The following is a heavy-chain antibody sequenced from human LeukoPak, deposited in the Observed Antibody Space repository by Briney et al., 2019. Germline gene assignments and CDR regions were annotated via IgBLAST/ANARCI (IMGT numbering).Heavy chain of an antibody. Sequence: ASVKVSCKASGYTFTSYGISWVRQAPGQGLEWMGWISAYNGDTNYAQKLQGRVTMTTDTSTTTAHMELRSLRSDDTAVYYCARGLAVGATFQHWGQGTLVTVSS. D-gene: IGHD1-26*01. V-gene: IGHV1-18*01. CDR1: GYTFTSYG. CDR3: ARGLAVGATFQH. CDR2: ISAYNGDT. J-gene: IGHJ1*01.